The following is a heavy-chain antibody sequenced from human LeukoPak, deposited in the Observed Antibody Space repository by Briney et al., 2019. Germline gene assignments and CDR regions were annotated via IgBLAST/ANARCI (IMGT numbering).Heavy chain of an antibody. CDR3: AREDDGDNEDNNWFDP. CDR1: GDSISSSNW. CDR2: IYDSGST. V-gene: IGHV4-4*02. Sequence: SGTLSLTCAVSGDSISSSNWWSWVRQPPGQGLGWIGEIYDSGSTNYNPSLKSRVTISVDKSKNQFSLKLSSVTAADTAVYYCAREDDGDNEDNNWFDPWGQGTLVTVSS. J-gene: IGHJ5*02. D-gene: IGHD4-17*01.